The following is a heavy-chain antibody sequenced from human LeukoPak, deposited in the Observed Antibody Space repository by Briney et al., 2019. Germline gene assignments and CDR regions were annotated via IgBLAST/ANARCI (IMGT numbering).Heavy chain of an antibody. J-gene: IGHJ6*03. D-gene: IGHD6-6*01. CDR3: ARDHSSSSTTASGYYYYMDV. CDR1: GYTFTSYG. CDR2: INPHGGST. Sequence: GASVKVSCKASGYTFTSYGISWVRQAPGQGLEWMGIINPHGGSTSFAQKFQGRVTMTRDTSTSTVYMELSSLRSEDTAVYYCARDHSSSSTTASGYYYYMDVWGKGTTVTVSS. V-gene: IGHV1-46*01.